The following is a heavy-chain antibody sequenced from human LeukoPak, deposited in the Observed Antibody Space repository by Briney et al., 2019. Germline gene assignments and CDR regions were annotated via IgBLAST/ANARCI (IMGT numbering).Heavy chain of an antibody. CDR2: IYTSGST. CDR3: ARLTLRDGSGSYYTSLPRRLTTFDY. CDR1: GGSISSYY. J-gene: IGHJ4*02. Sequence: SETLSLTCTVSGGSISSYYWSWIRQPAGKGLEWIGHIYTSGSTKYNPSLKGRVTMSVDTSKNQFSLNLSSVTAADTAVYYCARLTLRDGSGSYYTSLPRRLTTFDYWGQGTPVTVSS. D-gene: IGHD3-10*01. V-gene: IGHV4-4*07.